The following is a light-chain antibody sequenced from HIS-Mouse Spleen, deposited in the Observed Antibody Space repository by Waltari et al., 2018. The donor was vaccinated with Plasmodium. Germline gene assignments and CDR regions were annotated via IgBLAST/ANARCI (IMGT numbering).Light chain of an antibody. CDR3: QQYGSSSWT. CDR2: GAS. V-gene: IGKV3-20*01. CDR1: QSVRSSY. Sequence: EIVLTQSPGTLSLSPGERATLSCRASQSVRSSYLAWYQQKPGQAPRLLIYGASRRATGIPDRFSGSGSGTDFTLTISRLEPEDFAVYYCQQYGSSSWTFGQGTKVEIK. J-gene: IGKJ1*01.